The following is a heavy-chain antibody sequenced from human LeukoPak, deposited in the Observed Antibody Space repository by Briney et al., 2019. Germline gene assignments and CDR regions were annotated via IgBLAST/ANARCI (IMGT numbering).Heavy chain of an antibody. D-gene: IGHD3-22*01. Sequence: PGGSLRLSCAASGFTFSSYEMNWVRQAPGKGLEWVSYISSSGSTIYYADSVKGRFTISGDNAKNSLYLQMNSLRAEDTAVYYCARQYYYDSSGYFDYWGQGTLVTVSS. CDR1: GFTFSSYE. J-gene: IGHJ4*02. CDR3: ARQYYYDSSGYFDY. CDR2: ISSSGSTI. V-gene: IGHV3-48*03.